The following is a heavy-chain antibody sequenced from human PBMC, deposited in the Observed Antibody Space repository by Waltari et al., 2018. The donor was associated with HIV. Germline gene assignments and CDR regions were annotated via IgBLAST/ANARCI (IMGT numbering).Heavy chain of an antibody. Sequence: QVQLVQSGAEVKKPGASVKVSCKASGYTFTGYYMQWARQSLGQGLEWVGWINPNSGGTNYAQKFQGRVTMTRDTSISTAYMELSRLRSDDTAVYYCARGYSSGWYIWFDPWGQGTLVTVSS. CDR2: INPNSGGT. D-gene: IGHD6-19*01. CDR3: ARGYSSGWYIWFDP. CDR1: GYTFTGYY. V-gene: IGHV1-2*02. J-gene: IGHJ5*02.